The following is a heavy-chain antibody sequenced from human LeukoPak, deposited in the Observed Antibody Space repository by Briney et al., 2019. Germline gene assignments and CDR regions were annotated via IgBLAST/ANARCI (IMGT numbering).Heavy chain of an antibody. Sequence: GRSLRPSCAASGFTFSSYGMHWVRQAPGKGLEWVAVISYDGSNKYYADSVKGRFTISRDNSKNTLYLQMNSLRAEDTAVYYCARGLPPRTPYYYGSGSYPLSGWFDPWGQGTLVTVSS. CDR1: GFTFSSYG. CDR3: ARGLPPRTPYYYGSGSYPLSGWFDP. CDR2: ISYDGSNK. J-gene: IGHJ5*02. D-gene: IGHD3-10*01. V-gene: IGHV3-30*03.